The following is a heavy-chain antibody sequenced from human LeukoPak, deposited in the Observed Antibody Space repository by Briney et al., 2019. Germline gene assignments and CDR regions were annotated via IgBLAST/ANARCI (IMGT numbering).Heavy chain of an antibody. CDR1: GGSISSYD. V-gene: IGHV4-59*01. D-gene: IGHD6-19*01. J-gene: IGHJ3*02. CDR2: ICYSGST. Sequence: SETLSLTCTVSGGSISSYDWSWIRQPPGPGLEGMGCICYSGSTNYNPSLKSPGTISVDTSKNQVSLKLRSGNAADPAVYWCARLDGSGWYVRDAFDIWGKGTMVPVSS. CDR3: ARLDGSGWYVRDAFDI.